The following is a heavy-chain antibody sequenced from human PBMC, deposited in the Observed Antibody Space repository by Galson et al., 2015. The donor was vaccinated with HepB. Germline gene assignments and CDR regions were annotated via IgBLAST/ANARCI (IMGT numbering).Heavy chain of an antibody. J-gene: IGHJ6*02. Sequence: SLRLSCAASGFTFDDYAMHWVRQAPGKGLEWVSGISWNSGSIGYADSVKGRFTISRDNAKNSLYLQMNSLRAEDTALYYCAKALIVEGGMDVWGQGTTVTVSS. V-gene: IGHV3-9*01. CDR3: AKALIVEGGMDV. D-gene: IGHD2-15*01. CDR2: ISWNSGSI. CDR1: GFTFDDYA.